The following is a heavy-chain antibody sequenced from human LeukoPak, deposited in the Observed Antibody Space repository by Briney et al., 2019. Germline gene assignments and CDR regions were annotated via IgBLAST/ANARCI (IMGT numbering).Heavy chain of an antibody. Sequence: GGSLRLSCAASGFTLSSYWMTWVRQAPGKGLEWVANIKQDGSEKYYVDSVKGRFTISRDNAKNSLYLQMNSLRVEDTAVYYCARERLHDYSRTLDYWGQGTLVTVSS. CDR3: ARERLHDYSRTLDY. D-gene: IGHD4-11*01. CDR1: GFTLSSYW. J-gene: IGHJ4*02. CDR2: IKQDGSEK. V-gene: IGHV3-7*01.